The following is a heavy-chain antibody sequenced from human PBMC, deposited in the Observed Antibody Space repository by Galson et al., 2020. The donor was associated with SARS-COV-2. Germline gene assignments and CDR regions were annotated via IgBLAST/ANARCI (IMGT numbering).Heavy chain of an antibody. J-gene: IGHJ6*02. CDR2: IWYDGSNK. Sequence: GESLKISCAASGFTFSSYGMHWVRQAPGKGLEWVAVIWYDGSNKYYADSVKGRFTISRDNSKNTLYLQMNSLRAEDTAVYYCARDGYYYDSSGYYYNPGYYYYGMDVWGQGTTVTVSS. CDR1: GFTFSSYG. D-gene: IGHD3-22*01. CDR3: ARDGYYYDSSGYYYNPGYYYYGMDV. V-gene: IGHV3-33*01.